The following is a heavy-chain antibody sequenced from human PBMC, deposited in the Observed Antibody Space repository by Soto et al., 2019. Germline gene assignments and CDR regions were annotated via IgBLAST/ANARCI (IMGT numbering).Heavy chain of an antibody. CDR2: IYPGDSDT. J-gene: IGHJ3*02. CDR1: GYDFTSYW. Sequence: GESLKISCKASGYDFTSYWIGWVRQKPGKGLEWMAMIYPGDSDTRDSPSFQGQVTISADKSTSTAYLQWSNLKASDTAMDDCARRRSSTAFDIWGQGTMVTVAS. CDR3: ARRRSSTAFDI. V-gene: IGHV5-51*01. D-gene: IGHD2-2*01.